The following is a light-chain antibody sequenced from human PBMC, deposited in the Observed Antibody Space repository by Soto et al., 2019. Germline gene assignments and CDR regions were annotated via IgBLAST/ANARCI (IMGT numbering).Light chain of an antibody. CDR2: GAS. Sequence: DIQMTQSPSSLSASVGDRVTIPCRASQSISTYLNWYQQKPGQAPKLLIYGASTLQSGVPSRFSGSGSGTDFTLTISSLQPEDFATYSCQQTYNTPPTFGQGTKVDFK. V-gene: IGKV1-39*01. CDR1: QSISTY. CDR3: QQTYNTPPT. J-gene: IGKJ1*01.